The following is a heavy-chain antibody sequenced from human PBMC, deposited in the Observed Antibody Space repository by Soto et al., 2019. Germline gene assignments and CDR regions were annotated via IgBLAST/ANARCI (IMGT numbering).Heavy chain of an antibody. V-gene: IGHV3-21*01. CDR1: GVTFSSYG. J-gene: IGHJ5*02. CDR2: ICNNRSNK. Sequence: PGGSLRLSCAASGVTFSSYGMHWVRQAPGKGLEWVSAICNNRSNKYYADSVKGRFTISRDNAKNSLYLQMNSLRAEDTAVYYCARDGLYSSSWYGWFDPWGQGTLVTVSS. CDR3: ARDGLYSSSWYGWFDP. D-gene: IGHD6-13*01.